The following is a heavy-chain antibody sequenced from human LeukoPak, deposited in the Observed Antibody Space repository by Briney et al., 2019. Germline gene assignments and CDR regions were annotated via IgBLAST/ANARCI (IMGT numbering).Heavy chain of an antibody. CDR3: AKVANYGPATYYMDV. Sequence: GGSLRLSCAASGFTFSTYAMNWVRQAPGKGLEWVAVISYDGSNKYYADSVKGRFTISRDNSKNTPYLQMNSLRAEDTAVYYCAKVANYGPATYYMDVWGKGTTVTVSS. CDR2: ISYDGSNK. D-gene: IGHD3-10*01. V-gene: IGHV3-30*18. CDR1: GFTFSTYA. J-gene: IGHJ6*03.